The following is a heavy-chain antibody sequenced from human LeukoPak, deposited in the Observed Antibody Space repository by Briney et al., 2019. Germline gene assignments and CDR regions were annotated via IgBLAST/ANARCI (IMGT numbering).Heavy chain of an antibody. CDR2: INHSGST. V-gene: IGHV4-34*01. J-gene: IGHJ4*02. D-gene: IGHD1-1*01. Sequence: SETLSLTCAVYGRSFSDYYWSWVRQPPGKGLGWVGEINHSGSTNYNPSLRSRVTISVDTSKDQFSLRLNSVTAADTAVYYCARGQTTPVGINDYWGQGTLVTVSS. CDR3: ARGQTTPVGINDY. CDR1: GRSFSDYY.